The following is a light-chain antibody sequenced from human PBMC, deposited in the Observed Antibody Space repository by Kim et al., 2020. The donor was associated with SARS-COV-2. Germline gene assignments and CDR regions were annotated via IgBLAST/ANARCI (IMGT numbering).Light chain of an antibody. J-gene: IGLJ3*02. CDR3: SSYAGISTFRV. CDR2: EAI. CDR1: SSNAGNYNF. V-gene: IGLV2-23*02. Sequence: QSALTQPASVSGSPGQSITISCTGASSNAGNYNFVSWYQQHPGKAPRVMIYEAIKRPSGVSDRFSGSKSGNTASLTISGLQAEDEADYYCSSYAGISTFRVFGGGTQLTVL.